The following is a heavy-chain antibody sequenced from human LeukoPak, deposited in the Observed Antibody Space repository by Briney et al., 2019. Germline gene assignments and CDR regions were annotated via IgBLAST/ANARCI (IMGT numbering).Heavy chain of an antibody. CDR2: ISAYNGNT. Sequence: ASVKVSCKASGYTFTSYGISWVRQAPGQGLEWMGWISAYNGNTNYAQKLQGRVTMTTDTSTSTAYMGLRSLRSDDTAVYYCARESTYGDYFQPSDYWGQGTLVTVSS. D-gene: IGHD4-17*01. J-gene: IGHJ4*02. CDR1: GYTFTSYG. V-gene: IGHV1-18*01. CDR3: ARESTYGDYFQPSDY.